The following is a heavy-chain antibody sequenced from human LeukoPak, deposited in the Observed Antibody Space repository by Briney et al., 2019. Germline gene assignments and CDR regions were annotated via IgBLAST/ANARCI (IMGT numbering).Heavy chain of an antibody. J-gene: IGHJ3*02. V-gene: IGHV4-4*02. CDR2: IYHSGST. D-gene: IGHD3-10*01. Sequence: SETLSLTCAVSGGSISSSNWWSWVRQPPGKGLEWIGEIYHSGSTNYNPSLKSRVTISVDTSKNQFSLKLNSVTAADTAVYYCAKSNGYGLVDIWGQGTMVTVSS. CDR1: GGSISSSNW. CDR3: AKSNGYGLVDI.